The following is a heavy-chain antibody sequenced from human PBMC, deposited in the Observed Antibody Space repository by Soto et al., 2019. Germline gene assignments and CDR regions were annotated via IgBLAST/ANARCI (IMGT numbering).Heavy chain of an antibody. CDR3: ARVATGSWYWFDP. CDR2: INGDGSST. CDR1: GFTFSSYW. V-gene: IGHV3-74*01. Sequence: EVQLVESGGGLVQPGGSLRLSCAASGFTFSSYWMHWVRQGPGKGLVWVSRINGDGSSTSYADSVKGRFTISRDNAKNTVYLQMNSLRAEDTAVYYCARVATGSWYWFDPWGQGTLVNVSS. D-gene: IGHD1-26*01. J-gene: IGHJ5*02.